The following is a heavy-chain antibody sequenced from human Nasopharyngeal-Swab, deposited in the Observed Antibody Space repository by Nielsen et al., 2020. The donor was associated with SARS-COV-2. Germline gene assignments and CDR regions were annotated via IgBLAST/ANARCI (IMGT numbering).Heavy chain of an antibody. CDR1: GGTSSSYA. V-gene: IGHV1-69*04. CDR2: IIPILGIA. CDR3: ARAGPGYHDAFDI. J-gene: IGHJ3*02. D-gene: IGHD3-16*02. Sequence: SVKVSCKASGGTSSSYAISWVRQAPGQGLEWMGRIIPILGIANYAQKFQGRVTITADKSTSTAYMELSSLRSEDTAVYYCARAGPGYHDAFDIWGQGTMVTVSS.